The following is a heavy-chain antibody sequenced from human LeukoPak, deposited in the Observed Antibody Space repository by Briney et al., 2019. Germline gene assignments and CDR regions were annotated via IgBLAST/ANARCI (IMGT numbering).Heavy chain of an antibody. D-gene: IGHD6-19*01. CDR3: AKTSVGIAVAGLADAFDI. CDR1: GFTFSSYW. V-gene: IGHV3-74*01. Sequence: GGSLRLSCAASGFTFSSYWMHWVRQAPGKGLVWVSRINSDGSSTRYADSVKVRFTISRDNTKNTLYLQMNSLRAEDTAVYYCAKTSVGIAVAGLADAFDIWGQGTMVTVSS. CDR2: INSDGSST. J-gene: IGHJ3*02.